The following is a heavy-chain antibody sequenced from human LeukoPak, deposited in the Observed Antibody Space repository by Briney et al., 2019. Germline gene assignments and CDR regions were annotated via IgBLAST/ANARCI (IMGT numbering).Heavy chain of an antibody. Sequence: SETLSLTCTVSGVSISSYYWTWIRQPPGKGLERIGYISYSGNTKYNPSLKSRVTISVDTSKNQFSLKLSSVTAADTAVYYCARGLYYDSSTPSGYWGQGTLVTVSS. J-gene: IGHJ4*02. V-gene: IGHV4-59*01. CDR2: ISYSGNT. CDR3: ARGLYYDSSTPSGY. D-gene: IGHD3-22*01. CDR1: GVSISSYY.